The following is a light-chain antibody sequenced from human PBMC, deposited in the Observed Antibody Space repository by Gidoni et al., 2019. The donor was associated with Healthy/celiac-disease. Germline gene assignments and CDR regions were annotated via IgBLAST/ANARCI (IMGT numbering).Light chain of an antibody. J-gene: IGKJ2*02. CDR3: QQYNNWLRT. Sequence: EIVMTQSPATLSVSPGERATLSCRASQSVSSNLAWYQQKPVQAPRLLIYGASTRATGIPARFSGSGSGTEFTLTISSLQSEDFAVYYCQQYNNWLRTFGQGTKLEIK. CDR2: GAS. CDR1: QSVSSN. V-gene: IGKV3-15*01.